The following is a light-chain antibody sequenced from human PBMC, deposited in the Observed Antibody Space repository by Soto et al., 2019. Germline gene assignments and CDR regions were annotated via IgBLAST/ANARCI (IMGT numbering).Light chain of an antibody. CDR1: QTISSW. CDR3: QQYNSPVT. CDR2: KAS. J-gene: IGKJ1*01. V-gene: IGKV1-5*03. Sequence: DIQMTQSPSTLSGSVGDRVTITCRASQTISSWLAWYQQKPGKAPKLLIYKASTLKSGVPSRFSGSGSGTEFTLTISSLQPDDFATYYCQQYNSPVTFGQGTKVDIK.